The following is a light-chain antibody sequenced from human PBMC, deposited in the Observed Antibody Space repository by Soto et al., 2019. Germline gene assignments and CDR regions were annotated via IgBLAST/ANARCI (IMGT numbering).Light chain of an antibody. CDR2: EDN. V-gene: IGLV1-51*02. J-gene: IGLJ1*01. CDR1: SSNIENNY. Sequence: QSVLTQPPSVSAAPGQRVTISCSGSSSNIENNYVSWYRQLPGTAPNLLIYEDNKRPSGIPDRFSGSKSGTSATLGITGLATGDEADYYCATWDSSLSGGVFGTGTKVTVL. CDR3: ATWDSSLSGGV.